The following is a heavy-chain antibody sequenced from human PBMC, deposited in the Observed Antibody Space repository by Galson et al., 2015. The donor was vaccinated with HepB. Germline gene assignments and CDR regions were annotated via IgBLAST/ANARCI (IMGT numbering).Heavy chain of an antibody. Sequence: SLRLSCAASGFTFSSYAMSWVRQAPGKGLEWVSAISGSGGSHYYADSVKGRFTISRDNSKNTLYLQMNSLRAEDTAVYYCANGQLVGAYYYYYGMDVWGQGTTVTVSS. J-gene: IGHJ6*02. D-gene: IGHD6-6*01. CDR1: GFTFSSYA. CDR2: ISGSGGSH. V-gene: IGHV3-23*01. CDR3: ANGQLVGAYYYYYGMDV.